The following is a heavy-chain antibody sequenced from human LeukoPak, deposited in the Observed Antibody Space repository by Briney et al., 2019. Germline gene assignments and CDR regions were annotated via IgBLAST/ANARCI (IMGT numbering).Heavy chain of an antibody. CDR1: AGSFTGYY. V-gene: IGHV4-34*01. Sequence: SETLSLTCAVYAGSFTGYYWSCIRQHPRKRPLWIGEINHSGNNKYNPSLKSRVTISADASKNHFLLKLSSETAADTAVYYCARGLRRLGIWGQGTMVTVSS. CDR3: ARGLRRLGI. D-gene: IGHD3-16*01. J-gene: IGHJ3*02. CDR2: INHSGNN.